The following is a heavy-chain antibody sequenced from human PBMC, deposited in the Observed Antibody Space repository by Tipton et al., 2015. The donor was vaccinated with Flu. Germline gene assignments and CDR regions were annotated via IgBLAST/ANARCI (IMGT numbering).Heavy chain of an antibody. J-gene: IGHJ4*02. D-gene: IGHD5-24*01. V-gene: IGHV3-21*01. CDR3: AREGQIEMATITGFDY. CDR1: GFTFSSYS. Sequence: SLRLSCAASGFTFSSYSMNWVRQAPGKGLEWVSSISSSSSYIYYADSVKGRFTISRDNAKNSLYLQMNSLRAEDTAVYYCAREGQIEMATITGFDYWGQGTLVTVSS. CDR2: ISSSSSYI.